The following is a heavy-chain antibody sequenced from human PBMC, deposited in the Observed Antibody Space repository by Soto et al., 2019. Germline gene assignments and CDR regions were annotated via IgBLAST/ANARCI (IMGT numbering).Heavy chain of an antibody. CDR1: GYTFTSYG. V-gene: IGHV1-18*04. CDR2: ISAYNGNT. D-gene: IGHD3-3*01. CDR3: ASAYYDFWSGYPAALKYLQQ. Sequence: ASVKVSCKASGYTFTSYGISWVRQAPGQGLEWMGWISAYNGNTNYAQKLQGRVTMTTDTSTSTAYMELRSLRSDDTAVYYCASAYYDFWSGYPAALKYLQQWGQGTLVTVSS. J-gene: IGHJ1*01.